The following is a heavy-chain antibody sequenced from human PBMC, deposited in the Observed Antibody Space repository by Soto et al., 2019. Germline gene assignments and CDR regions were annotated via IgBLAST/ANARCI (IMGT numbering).Heavy chain of an antibody. CDR1: GFTFRSYA. CDR3: VKGESLGPRVYVS. D-gene: IGHD2-8*01. Sequence: EVHLVESGGGLVQPGGSLRLSCSASGFTFRSYAMHWVRQAPGKGLEYVSSINSNGGSTYYAESAEGRFSISRDNSKNTLSLQMTSLTTDDTAVYYCVKGESLGPRVYVSWGQGTLVVVSS. V-gene: IGHV3-64D*09. J-gene: IGHJ5*02. CDR2: INSNGGST.